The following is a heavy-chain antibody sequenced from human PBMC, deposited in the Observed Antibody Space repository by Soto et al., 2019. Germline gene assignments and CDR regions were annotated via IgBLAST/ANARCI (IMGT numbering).Heavy chain of an antibody. D-gene: IGHD2-2*01. Sequence: GGSLRLSCAASGFTFSSYSMNWVRQAPGKGLEWVSSISSSSSYIYYADSVKGRFTISRDNAKNSLYLQMNSLRAEGTAVYYCARANYWSSTSCYPYHFDYLGQGTLVTGPS. J-gene: IGHJ4*02. CDR2: ISSSSSYI. CDR3: ARANYWSSTSCYPYHFDY. CDR1: GFTFSSYS. V-gene: IGHV3-21*01.